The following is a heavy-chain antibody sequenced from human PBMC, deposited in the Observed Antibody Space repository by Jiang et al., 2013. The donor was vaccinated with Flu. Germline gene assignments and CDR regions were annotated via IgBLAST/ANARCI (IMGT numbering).Heavy chain of an antibody. Sequence: SGSGLVKPSETLSLTCAVSGGSISNYYWNWIRQSAGKGLEWIGRIHGSGSTSYSPSLKSRLTMSVDTSKDQFSLSLSSVTAADTAVYYCAKEGIQGAVCSSTNCFEYYRYMDVWGKGTTVTVSS. J-gene: IGHJ6*03. CDR2: IHGSGST. D-gene: IGHD2-2*01. V-gene: IGHV4-4*07. CDR1: GGSISNYY. CDR3: AKEGIQGAVCSSTNCFEYYRYMDV.